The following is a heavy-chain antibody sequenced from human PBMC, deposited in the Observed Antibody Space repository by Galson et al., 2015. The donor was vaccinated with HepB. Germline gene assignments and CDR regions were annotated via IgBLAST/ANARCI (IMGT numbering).Heavy chain of an antibody. D-gene: IGHD6-13*01. Sequence: SLRLSRAASGFTFSNAWMTWVRQAPEKGLEWVGRIKRKTDGETTDYGAPVKGRFTISRDDSKNTVDLQMNSLKTEDTAVYYCASGPAAAGSLQFYYYDMDVWGQGTTVTVS. CDR2: IKRKTDGETT. J-gene: IGHJ6*02. CDR3: ASGPAAAGSLQFYYYDMDV. CDR1: GFTFSNAW. V-gene: IGHV3-15*01.